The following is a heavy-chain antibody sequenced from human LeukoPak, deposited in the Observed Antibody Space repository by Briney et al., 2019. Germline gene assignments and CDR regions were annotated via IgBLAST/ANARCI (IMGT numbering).Heavy chain of an antibody. CDR3: ARDSAYSSGWYYNRFDP. CDR2: INPNSGGT. D-gene: IGHD6-19*01. CDR1: GYTFTGYY. J-gene: IGHJ5*02. Sequence: ASVKVSFKASGYTFTGYYMHWVRQAPGQGLEWMGWINPNSGGTNYAQKFQGRVTMTRDTSISTAYMELSRLRSDDTAVYYCARDSAYSSGWYYNRFDPWGQGTLVTVSS. V-gene: IGHV1-2*02.